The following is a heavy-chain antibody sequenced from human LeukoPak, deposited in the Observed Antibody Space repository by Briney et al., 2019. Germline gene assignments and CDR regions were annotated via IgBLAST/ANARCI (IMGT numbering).Heavy chain of an antibody. CDR1: GGSFIGYY. CDR3: ARGYFDYYGSGSYYNLIDY. J-gene: IGHJ4*02. CDR2: INHSRAT. Sequence: PSETLSLTCAVSGGSFIGYYWSWIRQPPGKGLEWIGEINHSRATDYNPSLKCLVTISVVTSKKEFSLQLKSVTAADTAIYYCARGYFDYYGSGSYYNLIDYWGRGLLVSVSS. V-gene: IGHV4-34*01. D-gene: IGHD3-10*01.